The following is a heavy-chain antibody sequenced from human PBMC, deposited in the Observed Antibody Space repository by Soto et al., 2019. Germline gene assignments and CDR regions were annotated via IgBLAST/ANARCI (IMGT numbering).Heavy chain of an antibody. CDR3: ARENGDGYAFDI. CDR2: INHSGST. Sequence: QVQLQQWGAGLLKPSETLSLTCAVYGGSFSGYYWSWIRQPPGKGLEWIGEINHSGSTNYNPSLKSRVTISVDTSKNQFSLKLSSLTAADTAVYYCARENGDGYAFDIWGQGTMVTVSS. V-gene: IGHV4-34*01. CDR1: GGSFSGYY. J-gene: IGHJ3*02. D-gene: IGHD4-17*01.